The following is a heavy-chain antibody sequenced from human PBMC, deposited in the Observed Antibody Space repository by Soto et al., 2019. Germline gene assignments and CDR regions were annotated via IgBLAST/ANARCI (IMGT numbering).Heavy chain of an antibody. Sequence: QLQLQESGPGLVKSSETLSLTCTVSGGSISSSSYYWGWIRQPPGKGLEWIGRIYYSGSTYYNSYLKSRVTISVDTSKNQFSLKVSSVTAADTAVYYCARHDRDYGDQIDYWGQGTLVTVSS. V-gene: IGHV4-39*01. CDR1: GGSISSSSYY. J-gene: IGHJ4*02. CDR2: IYYSGST. CDR3: ARHDRDYGDQIDY. D-gene: IGHD4-17*01.